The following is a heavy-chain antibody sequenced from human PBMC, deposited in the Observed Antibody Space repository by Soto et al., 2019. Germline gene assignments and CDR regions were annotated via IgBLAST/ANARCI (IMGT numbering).Heavy chain of an antibody. CDR2: IWHDGRDT. CDR1: GFSFNTYA. J-gene: IGHJ6*02. Sequence: QVQLVESGGGVVQPGRSLRLSCTASGFSFNTYAMHWVRQAPGKGPEWVAVIWHDGRDTYHADSVRGRFTNSRDTAKNTLELQMNSLRAEDTALDYWAREPRGPDYGMDGWGQGTTVTVSS. V-gene: IGHV3-33*01. CDR3: AREPRGPDYGMDG. D-gene: IGHD3-16*01.